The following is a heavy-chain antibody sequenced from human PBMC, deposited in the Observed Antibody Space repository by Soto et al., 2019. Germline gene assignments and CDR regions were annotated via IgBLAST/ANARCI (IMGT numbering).Heavy chain of an antibody. D-gene: IGHD3-10*01. Sequence: PSETLSLTCTVSGGSISSGGYYWSWIRQHPGKGLEWIGEIFHSGSTNYNPSLKSRVIISVDKSKSQFFLRLSSVTAADTAVYYCARGLLWFGDGYYFDYWGQGTLVTVSS. CDR2: IFHSGST. V-gene: IGHV4-31*03. J-gene: IGHJ4*02. CDR3: ARGLLWFGDGYYFDY. CDR1: GGSISSGGYY.